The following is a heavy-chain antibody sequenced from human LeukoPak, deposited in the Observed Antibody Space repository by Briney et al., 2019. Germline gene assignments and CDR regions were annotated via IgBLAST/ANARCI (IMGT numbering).Heavy chain of an antibody. V-gene: IGHV1-2*06. D-gene: IGHD3-10*01. CDR2: INPNSGGT. CDR3: ARDKVTMVRGVPYYFDY. J-gene: IGHJ4*02. CDR1: GCTFTGYY. Sequence: ASVKVSCKASGCTFTGYYMHWVRQAPGQGLEWMGRINPNSGGTNYAQKFQGRVTMTRDTSISTAYMELSRLRSDDTAVYYCARDKVTMVRGVPYYFDYWGQGTLVTVSS.